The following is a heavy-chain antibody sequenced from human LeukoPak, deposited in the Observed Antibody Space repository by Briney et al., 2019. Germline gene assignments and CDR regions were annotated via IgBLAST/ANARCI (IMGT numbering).Heavy chain of an antibody. CDR1: GFTFSSYA. J-gene: IGHJ4*02. V-gene: IGHV3-64*01. CDR2: ISSNGGST. CDR3: ARESDSSGWYFGY. D-gene: IGHD6-19*01. Sequence: PGGSLRLSCAASGFTFSSYAMHWIRQAPGKGLEYVSAISSNGGSTYYANSVKGRFTISRDNSTNTLYLQMGSLRAEDMAVYYCARESDSSGWYFGYWGQGTLVTVSS.